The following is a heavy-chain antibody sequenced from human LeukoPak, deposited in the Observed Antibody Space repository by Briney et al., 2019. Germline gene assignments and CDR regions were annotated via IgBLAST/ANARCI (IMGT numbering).Heavy chain of an antibody. D-gene: IGHD3-22*01. J-gene: IGHJ4*02. CDR3: ATDPTYDNSGFPFDY. CDR1: GGSISSYY. V-gene: IGHV4-39*01. Sequence: SETLSLTCTVSGGSISSYYWGWVRQPPGKGLEWFGSIYYGGNTYYKPSLKSRVTISVDTSKNQFSLKLNSVTAADTAVYYCATDPTYDNSGFPFDYWGQGTLVTVSS. CDR2: IYYGGNT.